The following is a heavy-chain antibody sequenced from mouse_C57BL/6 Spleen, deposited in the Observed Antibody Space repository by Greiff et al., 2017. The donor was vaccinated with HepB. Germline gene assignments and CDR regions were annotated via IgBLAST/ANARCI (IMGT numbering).Heavy chain of an antibody. CDR3: ARQGIYDGLDY. CDR2: ISNGGGST. V-gene: IGHV5-12*01. J-gene: IGHJ2*01. CDR1: GFTFSDYY. D-gene: IGHD2-3*01. Sequence: DVKLVESGGGLVQPGGSLKLSCAASGFTFSDYYMYWVRQTPEKRLEWVAYISNGGGSTYYPDTVKGRFTISRDNAKNTLYLQMSRLKSEDTAMYYCARQGIYDGLDYWGQGTTLTVSS.